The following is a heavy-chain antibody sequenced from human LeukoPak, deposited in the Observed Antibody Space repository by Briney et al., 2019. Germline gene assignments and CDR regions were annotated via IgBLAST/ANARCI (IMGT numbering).Heavy chain of an antibody. CDR1: GFTVSSNY. J-gene: IGHJ4*02. D-gene: IGHD1-26*01. Sequence: GGSLRLSCAASGFTVSSNYMSWVRQAPGKGLEWVSVIYSGGSTYYADSVKGRFTISRDNSKNTLYLQMNSLRAEDTAVYYCARDPTRWELLTWYFDYWGQGTLVTVSS. CDR2: IYSGGST. CDR3: ARDPTRWELLTWYFDY. V-gene: IGHV3-66*01.